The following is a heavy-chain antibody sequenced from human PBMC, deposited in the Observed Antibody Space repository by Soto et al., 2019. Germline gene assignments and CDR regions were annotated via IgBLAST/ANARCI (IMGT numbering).Heavy chain of an antibody. CDR3: ANHIGDFWSGAGKAFDI. Sequence: GGSLRLSCAASGFTFSSYAMSWVRQAPGKGLEWVSAISGSGGSTYYADSVKGRFTTSRDNSKNTLHLQMNSLRAEDTAVYYCANHIGDFWSGAGKAFDIWGQGTMVTVSS. CDR2: ISGSGGST. CDR1: GFTFSSYA. V-gene: IGHV3-23*01. J-gene: IGHJ3*02. D-gene: IGHD3-3*01.